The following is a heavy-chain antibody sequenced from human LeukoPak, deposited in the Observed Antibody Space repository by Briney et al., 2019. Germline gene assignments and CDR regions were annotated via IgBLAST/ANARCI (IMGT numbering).Heavy chain of an antibody. CDR3: ARSDYSSYIFDY. V-gene: IGHV4-59*01. CDR1: GGSISSYY. Sequence: SETLSLTCTVSGGSISSYYWSWIRQPPGKGLEWIGYIYYSGSTNYNPSLKSRVTISVGTSKNQFSLKLSSVTAADTAVYFCARSDYSSYIFDYWGQGTLVTVSS. D-gene: IGHD4-11*01. J-gene: IGHJ4*02. CDR2: IYYSGST.